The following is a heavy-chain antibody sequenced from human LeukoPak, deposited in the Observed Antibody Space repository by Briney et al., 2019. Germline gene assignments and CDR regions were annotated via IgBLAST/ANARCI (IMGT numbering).Heavy chain of an antibody. Sequence: ASVKVSCKVSGYTLTELSMHWVRQAPGKGLDWMGGFDPEDGETIYAQKFQGRVTMTEDTSTDTAYMELSSLRSEDTAVYYCATSLDSGYYYDFDYWGQGTLVTVSS. CDR2: FDPEDGET. V-gene: IGHV1-24*01. CDR1: GYTLTELS. J-gene: IGHJ4*02. D-gene: IGHD3-22*01. CDR3: ATSLDSGYYYDFDY.